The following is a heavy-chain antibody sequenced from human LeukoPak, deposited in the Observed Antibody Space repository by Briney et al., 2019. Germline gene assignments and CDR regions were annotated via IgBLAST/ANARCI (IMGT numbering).Heavy chain of an antibody. Sequence: KPGESLKISCEGSGYMFSNYWIGWVRQMPGKGLEWMGIIYPGDSDTTYSPSFQGQVTISADTSINTAYVQWTSLKASDTAMYYCASTDPRHDGFDLLRPGTKVTVS. CDR3: ASTDPRHDGFDL. CDR1: GYMFSNYW. D-gene: IGHD4-17*01. J-gene: IGHJ3*01. CDR2: IYPGDSDT. V-gene: IGHV5-51*03.